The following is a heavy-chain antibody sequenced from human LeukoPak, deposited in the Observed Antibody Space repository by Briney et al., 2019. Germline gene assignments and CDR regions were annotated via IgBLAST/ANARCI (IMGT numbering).Heavy chain of an antibody. CDR3: AREKGLFDI. CDR1: GGSISSYY. V-gene: IGHV4-59*01. CDR2: IYYSGST. J-gene: IGHJ3*02. Sequence: SETLSLNCTVSGGSISSYYWSWIRQPPGKGLEWIGYIYYSGSTNYNPSLKSRVTISVDTSKNQFSLKLSSVTAADTAVYYCAREKGLFDIWGQGTMVTVSS.